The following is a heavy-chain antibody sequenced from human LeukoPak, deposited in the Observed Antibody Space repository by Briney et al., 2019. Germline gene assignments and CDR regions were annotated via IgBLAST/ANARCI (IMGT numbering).Heavy chain of an antibody. CDR1: GFTVSSNH. V-gene: IGHV3-66*01. J-gene: IGHJ4*02. D-gene: IGHD1-26*01. CDR2: IYYGGNT. CDR3: AALSGVGVKIGFDH. Sequence: GVCLRLSCAASGFTVSSNHMNWVRQAPGKGLEWVSIIYYGGNTFYADSVKGRFTISRDNSKNTLYLQIKSLRAEDTAVYYCAALSGVGVKIGFDHWGQGALVVVSS.